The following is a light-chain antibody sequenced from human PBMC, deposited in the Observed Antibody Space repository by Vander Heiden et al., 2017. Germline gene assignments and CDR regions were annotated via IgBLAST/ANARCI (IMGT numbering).Light chain of an antibody. CDR3: QVWDSTTDHHV. CDR1: NIGSKR. Sequence: SYVLTQPPSVSVAPGQTAKITCGGKNIGSKRVHWYQQRPGQAPVLVVYEDSDRTSGIPERFSGSNSGNAATLTISRVEAGDEADYYCQVWDSTTDHHVFATGTKVTVL. CDR2: EDS. J-gene: IGLJ1*01. V-gene: IGLV3-21*02.